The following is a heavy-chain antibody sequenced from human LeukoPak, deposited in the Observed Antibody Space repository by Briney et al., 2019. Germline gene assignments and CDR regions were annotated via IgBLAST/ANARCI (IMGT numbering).Heavy chain of an antibody. D-gene: IGHD3-16*01. J-gene: IGHJ4*02. CDR1: GDSVSSKSVA. V-gene: IGHV6-1*01. CDR2: TCYKSRWSN. CDR3: ARDQGALNS. Sequence: SQTLSLTCAISGDSVSSKSVAWSWVRQSPSSGLEWLGRTCYKSRWSNDYDVSVESRISINPDTSKNQFSLQLNSVTPEDTAVYYCARDQGALNSWGQGTLVTVSS.